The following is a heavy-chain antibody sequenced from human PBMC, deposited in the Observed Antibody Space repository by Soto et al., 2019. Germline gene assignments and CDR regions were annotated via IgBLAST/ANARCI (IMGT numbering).Heavy chain of an antibody. Sequence: QVQLQESGPGLVKPSQTLSLTCSVSGGSISIGDYYWSWIRQPPGKGLEWVGYVYYSGGTYYNPSLTSRVTMSIDTSKKQFSLKLSSVTGADTAVYYCAREVRPAKYGVDVWGQGTTVTVSS. CDR1: GGSISIGDYY. V-gene: IGHV4-30-4*01. D-gene: IGHD3-10*01. CDR3: AREVRPAKYGVDV. J-gene: IGHJ6*02. CDR2: VYYSGGT.